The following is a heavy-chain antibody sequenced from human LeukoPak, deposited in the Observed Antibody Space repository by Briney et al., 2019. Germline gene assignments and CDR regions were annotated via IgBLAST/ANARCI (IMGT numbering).Heavy chain of an antibody. CDR1: GYTFTSYG. Sequence: ASVKVSCKASGYTFTSYGISWVRQAPGQGLAWMGWISAYNGNTNYAQKLQGRVTMTTDTSTSTAYMELRSLRSDDTAVYYCARESCSGGSCYYGMDVWGQGTTVTVSS. CDR2: ISAYNGNT. D-gene: IGHD2-15*01. CDR3: ARESCSGGSCYYGMDV. J-gene: IGHJ6*02. V-gene: IGHV1-18*01.